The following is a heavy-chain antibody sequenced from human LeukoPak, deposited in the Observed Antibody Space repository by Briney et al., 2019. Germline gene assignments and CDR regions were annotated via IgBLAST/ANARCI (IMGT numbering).Heavy chain of an antibody. D-gene: IGHD3-22*01. CDR3: ATLTYYYDRYYFDY. J-gene: IGHJ4*02. CDR1: GYTFTSYF. CDR2: INPSGSTT. Sequence: GASVKVSCKASGYTFTSYFMHWVRQAPGQGLEWLGMINPSGSTTTYAQKFQGRVTMTRDTSISTAYMELSRLRSDDTAVYYCATLTYYYDRYYFDYWGQGTLVTVSS. V-gene: IGHV1-2*02.